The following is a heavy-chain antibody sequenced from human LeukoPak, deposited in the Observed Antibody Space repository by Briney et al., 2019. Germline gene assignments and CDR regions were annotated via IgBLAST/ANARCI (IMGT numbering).Heavy chain of an antibody. D-gene: IGHD4-17*01. J-gene: IGHJ6*02. CDR1: GFTFSSYE. CDR3: ARGPTTVTDYYGMDV. Sequence: GGSLRLSCAASGFTFSSYEMNWVRQAPGKGLEWVSYISSSGSTIYYADSVKGRFTISRDNAKNSLYLQMNSLRAEDTAVYYCARGPTTVTDYYGMDVWGQGTTVTVS. V-gene: IGHV3-48*03. CDR2: ISSSGSTI.